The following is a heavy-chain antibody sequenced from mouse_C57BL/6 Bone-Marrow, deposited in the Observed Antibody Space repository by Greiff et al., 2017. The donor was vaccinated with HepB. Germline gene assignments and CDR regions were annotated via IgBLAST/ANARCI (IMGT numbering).Heavy chain of an antibody. CDR3: ARDQSSYDYWYFDV. D-gene: IGHD1-1*01. CDR2: ISYSGST. CDR1: GYSITSGYD. V-gene: IGHV3-1*01. J-gene: IGHJ1*03. Sequence: EVQLVESGPGMVKPSQSLSLTCTVTGYSITSGYDWHWIRHFPGNKLEWMGYISYSGSTNYNPSLKSRISITHDTSKNHFFLKLNSVTTEDTATYYCARDQSSYDYWYFDVWGTGTTVTVSS.